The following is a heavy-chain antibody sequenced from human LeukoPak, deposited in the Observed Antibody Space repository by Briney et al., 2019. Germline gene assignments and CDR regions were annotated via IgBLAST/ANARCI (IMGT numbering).Heavy chain of an antibody. Sequence: GASVKVSCKASGYTFTGYYMHWVRQAPGQGLEWMGWINPNSGGTNYAQKFQGRVTMTRDTSNSTAYMELSRLRSDDTAVYYCARVADYGDYSFDYWGQGTLVTVSS. CDR2: INPNSGGT. CDR3: ARVADYGDYSFDY. J-gene: IGHJ4*02. CDR1: GYTFTGYY. D-gene: IGHD4-17*01. V-gene: IGHV1-2*02.